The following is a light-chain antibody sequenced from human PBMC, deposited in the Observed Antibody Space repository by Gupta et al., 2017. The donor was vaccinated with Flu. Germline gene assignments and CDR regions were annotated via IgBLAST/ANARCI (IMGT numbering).Light chain of an antibody. Sequence: SPGQTASITCSGETLRDQYASWYQQKPAQSLLLVIYKDSKRAAGIPDRFSGSTSGITVTLTIVGTQAVDEDDYFSQVWDNVFEVFGGGTKLTVL. CDR2: KDS. CDR3: QVWDNVFEV. V-gene: IGLV3-1*01. CDR1: TLRDQY. J-gene: IGLJ2*01.